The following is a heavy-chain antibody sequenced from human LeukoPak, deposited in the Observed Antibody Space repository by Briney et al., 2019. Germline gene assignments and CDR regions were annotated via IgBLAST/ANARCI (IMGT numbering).Heavy chain of an antibody. J-gene: IGHJ4*02. CDR3: AKGRGTTVTAAANY. Sequence: PGGSLRLSCAASGFTFSNYSMSWVRQAPGKGLEWVSTISGTGGTTYYADSVKGRFTISRDNSKNTLFLQFNGLRADDTAVYYCAKGRGTTVTAAANYWGQGTLVTVSS. V-gene: IGHV3-23*01. CDR2: ISGTGGTT. D-gene: IGHD4-17*01. CDR1: GFTFSNYS.